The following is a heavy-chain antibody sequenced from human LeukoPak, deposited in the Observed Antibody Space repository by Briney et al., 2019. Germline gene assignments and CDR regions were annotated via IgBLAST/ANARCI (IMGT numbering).Heavy chain of an antibody. CDR2: IYYSGST. CDR1: GGSISSYY. CDR3: ARHYYDFGNWFDH. J-gene: IGHJ5*02. Sequence: WETLSLTCTVSGGSISSYYWSWIRQPPGKGLEWIGYIYYSGSTNYNPSLKSRVTISVDTSKNQFSLKLSSVTAADTAVYYCARHYYDFGNWFDHWGQGTLVTVSS. V-gene: IGHV4-59*08. D-gene: IGHD3-3*01.